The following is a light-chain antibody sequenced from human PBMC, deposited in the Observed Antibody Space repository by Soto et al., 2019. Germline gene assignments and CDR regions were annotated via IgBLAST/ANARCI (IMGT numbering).Light chain of an antibody. V-gene: IGLV2-14*03. J-gene: IGLJ1*01. Sequence: QSALTQPASVSGSPGQSITISCTGTSSDINTYIYISWYQQHPGKAPKLIIYDVTNWPPGVSNRFSGSKSGNTASLTISGLQAEDEADYYCSSYTISTLVFATGTKLTVL. CDR1: SSDINTYIY. CDR2: DVT. CDR3: SSYTISTLV.